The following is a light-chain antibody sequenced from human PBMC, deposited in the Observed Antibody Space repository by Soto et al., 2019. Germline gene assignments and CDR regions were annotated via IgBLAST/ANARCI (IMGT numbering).Light chain of an antibody. CDR1: QSVRGN. CDR2: GAS. CDR3: QQYNDWPHT. V-gene: IGKV3-15*01. J-gene: IGKJ2*01. Sequence: EIVMTQSPDTLSVSPGERATLFCRASQSVRGNLAWYQKKPGQAPRLLIYGASTRATGIPLKFSGSGSGTEFTLTISSLQSEDFALYYCQQYNDWPHTFGQGTKLEIK.